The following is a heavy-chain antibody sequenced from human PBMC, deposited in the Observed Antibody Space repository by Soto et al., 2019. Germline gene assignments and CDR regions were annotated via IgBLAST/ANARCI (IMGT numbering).Heavy chain of an antibody. CDR1: GYTFTSYA. Sequence: ASVKVSCKASGYTFTSYAMHWVRQAPGQRLEWMGWINAGNGNTKYSQKFRGRVTITRDTSASTAYMELSSLRSEDTAVYYCARVGDSSGYYENWGQGTLVTVSS. D-gene: IGHD3-22*01. J-gene: IGHJ4*02. CDR3: ARVGDSSGYYEN. V-gene: IGHV1-3*01. CDR2: INAGNGNT.